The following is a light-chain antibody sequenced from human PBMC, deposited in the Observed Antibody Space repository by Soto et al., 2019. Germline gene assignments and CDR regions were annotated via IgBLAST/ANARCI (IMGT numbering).Light chain of an antibody. J-gene: IGKJ5*01. V-gene: IGKV3-11*01. CDR1: QSVSSI. CDR3: QQRNIWPPVT. Sequence: EIGMTQSPATLPVSPGERATLSCRASQSVSSILAWYQQRPGQAPRLLIYGAFNRATGIPARFSGSGSGTDFTLTISSLEPEDSAIYYCQQRNIWPPVTFGQGTRLEIK. CDR2: GAF.